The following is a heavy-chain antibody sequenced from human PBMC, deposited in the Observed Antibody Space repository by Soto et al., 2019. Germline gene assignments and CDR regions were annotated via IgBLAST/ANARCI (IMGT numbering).Heavy chain of an antibody. CDR2: INHSGST. CDR1: VVSFSGYY. J-gene: IGHJ4*02. Sequence: SETLSLTCAFYVVSFSGYYWSWIRHPPGKGLEWIGEINHSGSTNYNPSLKSRVTISVDTSKNQFSLKLSSVTAADTAVYYCARGPFQYIEATIADGPSFDDWGQGTLITVSS. D-gene: IGHD5-12*01. V-gene: IGHV4-34*01. CDR3: ARGPFQYIEATIADGPSFDD.